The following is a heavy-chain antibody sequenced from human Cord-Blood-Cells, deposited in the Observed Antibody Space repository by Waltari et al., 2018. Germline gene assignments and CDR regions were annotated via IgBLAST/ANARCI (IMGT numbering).Heavy chain of an antibody. J-gene: IGHJ4*02. V-gene: IGHV1-69*06. Sequence: QVQLVQSGAEGKKPGSSVKVSCKASGGTFSSYAISWVRQAPGQGLEWMGGIIPIFGTANYAQKFQGRVTITADKSTSTAYMELSSLRSEDTAVYYCARVGQISLRNSGYDYWGQGTLVTVSS. CDR1: GGTFSSYA. D-gene: IGHD5-12*01. CDR3: ARVGQISLRNSGYDY. CDR2: IIPIFGTA.